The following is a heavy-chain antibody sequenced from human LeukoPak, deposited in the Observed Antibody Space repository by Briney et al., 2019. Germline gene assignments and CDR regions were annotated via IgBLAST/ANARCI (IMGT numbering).Heavy chain of an antibody. CDR2: IYTGGRT. CDR1: GGSISDYY. V-gene: IGHV4-4*08. CDR3: ASQNSDYYQGRFGS. D-gene: IGHD3-22*01. Sequence: NTSETLSLTCSVSGGSISDYYWSWVRQPPGKGLEWISYIYTGGRTNYNPSLKTRATISVDTSKNQFSLKLTSATAADTAVYFCASQNSDYYQGRFGSWGQGTLVTVSS. J-gene: IGHJ4*02.